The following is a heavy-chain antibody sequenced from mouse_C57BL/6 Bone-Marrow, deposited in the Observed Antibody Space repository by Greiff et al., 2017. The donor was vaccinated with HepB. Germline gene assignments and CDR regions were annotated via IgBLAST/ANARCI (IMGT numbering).Heavy chain of an antibody. J-gene: IGHJ3*01. CDR1: GYTFTSYD. D-gene: IGHD4-1*01. V-gene: IGHV1-85*01. CDR2: IYPRDGST. Sequence: VKLQQSGPELVKPGASVKLSCKASGYTFTSYDINWVKQRPGQGLEWIGWIYPRDGSTKYNEKFKGKATLTVDTSSSTAYMELHSLTSADSAVYFCARLETGTRAWFAYWGQGTLVTVSA. CDR3: ARLETGTRAWFAY.